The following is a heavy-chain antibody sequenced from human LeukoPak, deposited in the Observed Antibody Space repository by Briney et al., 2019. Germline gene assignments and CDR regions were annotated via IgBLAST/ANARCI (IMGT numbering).Heavy chain of an antibody. CDR2: ISSSGSTI. CDR3: VRDWGYDSSGYWQKYFDT. Sequence: WGSLRLSCAASGFTFSSYEMNWVRQAPGKGLEWVSYISSSGSTIYYADSVKGRFTISRDNAKNTLYLQMNSLRAEDTAVYYCVRDWGYDSSGYWQKYFDTWGQGTLVTVSS. D-gene: IGHD3-22*01. CDR1: GFTFSSYE. V-gene: IGHV3-48*03. J-gene: IGHJ4*02.